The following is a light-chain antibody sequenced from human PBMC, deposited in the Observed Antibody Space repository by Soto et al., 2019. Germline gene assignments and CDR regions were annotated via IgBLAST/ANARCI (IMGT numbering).Light chain of an antibody. CDR1: QSISSW. CDR3: QHYNAYPWT. J-gene: IGKJ1*01. Sequence: DIQMTQSPSTLSASVGDRATITCRASQSISSWLAWYQQKPGKAPKLLIYKASSLETGVPLRFSGSGSGTEFTLTISSLQPDDIATYYCQHYNAYPWTFGQGTQVEIK. CDR2: KAS. V-gene: IGKV1-5*03.